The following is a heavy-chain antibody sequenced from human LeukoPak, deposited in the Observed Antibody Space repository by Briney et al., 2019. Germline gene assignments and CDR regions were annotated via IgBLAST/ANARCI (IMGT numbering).Heavy chain of an antibody. D-gene: IGHD6-13*01. J-gene: IGHJ5*02. CDR2: IYLGDSDT. V-gene: IGHV5-51*01. Sequence: GESLKISCKGSGYSFTSYWIGWGRQMPGKGLEWMGIIYLGDSDTRYSPCFQGQVTISAAKSISTAYLQWSSLKASDTVMYYCARHSEQQLVSWFDGGGEGTLVTVSS. CDR1: GYSFTSYW. CDR3: ARHSEQQLVSWFDG.